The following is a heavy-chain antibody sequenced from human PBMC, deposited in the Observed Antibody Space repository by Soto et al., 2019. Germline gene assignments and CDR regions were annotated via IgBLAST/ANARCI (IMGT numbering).Heavy chain of an antibody. V-gene: IGHV4-31*03. J-gene: IGHJ6*02. D-gene: IGHD6-13*01. Sequence: SETLSLTCTVSGGSISSGGYYWSWIRQHPGKGLEWIGYIYYSGSTYYNPSLKSRVTISVDTSKNQFSLKLSSVTAADTAVYYCARGLKEQQLVFRGMDGWAQGNTVTFSS. CDR1: GGSISSGGYY. CDR2: IYYSGST. CDR3: ARGLKEQQLVFRGMDG.